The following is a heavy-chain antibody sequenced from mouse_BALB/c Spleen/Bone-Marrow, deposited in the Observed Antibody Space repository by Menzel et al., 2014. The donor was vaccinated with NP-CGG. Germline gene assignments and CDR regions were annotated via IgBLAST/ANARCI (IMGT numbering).Heavy chain of an antibody. D-gene: IGHD2-3*01. CDR2: ISSGGST. Sequence: EVKLVESGGGLVKPGGSLKLSCAASGFTFSSYAMSWVRQTPEKRLEWVASISSGGSTYYPDSVKGRFTISRDNARNILYLQMSSLRSEDTAMYYCARGYDGCYGFAYWGQGTLVTVSA. V-gene: IGHV5-6-5*01. J-gene: IGHJ3*01. CDR1: GFTFSSYA. CDR3: ARGYDGCYGFAY.